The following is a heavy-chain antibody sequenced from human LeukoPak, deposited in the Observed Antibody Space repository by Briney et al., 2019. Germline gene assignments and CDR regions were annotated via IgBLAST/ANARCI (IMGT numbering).Heavy chain of an antibody. J-gene: IGHJ3*02. D-gene: IGHD3-10*01. CDR1: GFTFSSYA. Sequence: GSLRLSCAASGFTFSSYAMHWVRQAPGKGLEWVAVISYDGSNKYYADSVKGRFTISRDNSKNTLYLQMNSLRAEDTAVYYCARDDGYYGSGSSEVMDAFDIWGQGTMVTVSS. CDR2: ISYDGSNK. CDR3: ARDDGYYGSGSSEVMDAFDI. V-gene: IGHV3-30-3*01.